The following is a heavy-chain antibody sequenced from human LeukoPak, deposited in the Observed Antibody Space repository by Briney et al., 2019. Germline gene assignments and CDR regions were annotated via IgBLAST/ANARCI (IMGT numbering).Heavy chain of an antibody. CDR2: ISGSGGRT. D-gene: IGHD4-17*01. CDR3: ANDYGDYLYYYMDV. Sequence: GGSLRLSCAASGFTFSSYAMRWVRQAPGKGLEWVSAISGSGGRTYYADSVKGRFTISRDNSKNTLYLQMNSLRAEDTAVYYCANDYGDYLYYYMDVWGKGTTVTVSS. J-gene: IGHJ6*03. V-gene: IGHV3-23*01. CDR1: GFTFSSYA.